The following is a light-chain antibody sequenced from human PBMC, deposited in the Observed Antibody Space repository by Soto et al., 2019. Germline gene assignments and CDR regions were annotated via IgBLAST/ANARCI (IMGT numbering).Light chain of an antibody. J-gene: IGKJ2*01. CDR3: QQSYITPCT. CDR1: QSISSY. Sequence: DIQMTQSPSSLSASVGDRVTITCRASQSISSYLNWYQQKPGKAPKLLIYAASSLQSGVPSRFSGSVSGTDFTLTISSLQPEDFATYYCQQSYITPCTFGQGTKLEIK. CDR2: AAS. V-gene: IGKV1-39*01.